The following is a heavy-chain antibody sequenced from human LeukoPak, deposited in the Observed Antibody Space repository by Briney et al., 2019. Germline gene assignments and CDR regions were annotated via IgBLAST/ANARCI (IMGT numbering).Heavy chain of an antibody. CDR3: ARASLKARPPRYYYMDV. CDR2: MNPNSGNT. D-gene: IGHD6-6*01. Sequence: ASVKVSCKASGYTFTSYDINWVRQATGQGLEWMGWMNPNSGNTGYAQKFQGRVTMTRNTSISTAYMELSSLRSEDTAVYYCARASLKARPPRYYYMDVWGKGTTVTVSS. V-gene: IGHV1-8*01. J-gene: IGHJ6*03. CDR1: GYTFTSYD.